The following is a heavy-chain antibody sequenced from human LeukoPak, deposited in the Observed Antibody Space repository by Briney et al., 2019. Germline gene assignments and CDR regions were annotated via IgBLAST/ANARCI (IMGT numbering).Heavy chain of an antibody. Sequence: QTGGALRLSCAASGFTFSDYGIHWVRQAPGKGLDWVAFIRYDGSNKYYTDSVKGRFTISRDNSKNTLFLQMNSLRAEDTAVYYCAKESGWLVVPFHIWGQGIMVTVSS. CDR2: IRYDGSNK. J-gene: IGHJ3*02. CDR3: AKESGWLVVPFHI. D-gene: IGHD6-19*01. V-gene: IGHV3-30*02. CDR1: GFTFSDYG.